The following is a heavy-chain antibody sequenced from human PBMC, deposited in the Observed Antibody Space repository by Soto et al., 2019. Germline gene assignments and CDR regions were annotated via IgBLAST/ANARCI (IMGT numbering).Heavy chain of an antibody. CDR1: GFTFSSYG. CDR3: AKVGNWNYWDYYYYGMDV. D-gene: IGHD1-7*01. V-gene: IGHV3-30*18. J-gene: IGHJ6*02. CDR2: ISYDGSNK. Sequence: PGGSLRLSCAASGFTFSSYGMHWVRQAPGKGLEWVAVISYDGSNKYYADSVKGRFTISRDNSKNTLYLQMNSLRAEDTAVYYCAKVGNWNYWDYYYYGMDVWGQGTAVTVSS.